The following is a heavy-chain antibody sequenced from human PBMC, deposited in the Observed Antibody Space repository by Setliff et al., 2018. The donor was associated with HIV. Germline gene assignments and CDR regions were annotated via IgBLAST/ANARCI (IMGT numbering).Heavy chain of an antibody. CDR2: IFHSGST. J-gene: IGHJ6*02. CDR3: ARIPQLLDYAMDV. D-gene: IGHD2-2*01. V-gene: IGHV4-30-2*01. Sequence: PSETLSLTCAVSGGSISSGGYSWSGIRQPPGKGLEWIGYIFHSGSTYYNPSLKSRVTISVDRSKNQFSLNVTSVTAADTAVYYCARIPQLLDYAMDVWGQGTTVTVSS. CDR1: GGSISSGGYS.